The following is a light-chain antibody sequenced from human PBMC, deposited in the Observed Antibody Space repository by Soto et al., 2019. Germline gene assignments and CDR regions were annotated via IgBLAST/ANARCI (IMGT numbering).Light chain of an antibody. CDR3: QQYNNWHPIP. J-gene: IGKJ5*01. V-gene: IGKV3-15*01. Sequence: EILMTQSPASLSVSPGERATLSCRASQSFSSNLAWYQQKPCQAPRLLIYGASTRATAIPARFSGSGSGTEFTLTISSLQSEDFAVYYCQQYNNWHPIPFGQGTRLEI. CDR1: QSFSSN. CDR2: GAS.